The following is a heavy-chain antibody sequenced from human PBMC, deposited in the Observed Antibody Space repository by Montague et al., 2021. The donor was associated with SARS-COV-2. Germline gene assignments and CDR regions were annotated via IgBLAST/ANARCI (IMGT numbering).Heavy chain of an antibody. D-gene: IGHD3-10*01. CDR2: IYCSGST. V-gene: IGHV4-39*01. Sequence: SETLSLTCTVSGGSISSSSYYWGWIRQPPGKGLEWIGSIYCSGSTYYNPSLKSRVTISVDTSKNQFSLKLSSVTAADTAVYYCARQGRISMVRLNWFDPWGQGTLVTVSS. CDR3: ARQGRISMVRLNWFDP. J-gene: IGHJ5*02. CDR1: GGSISSSSYY.